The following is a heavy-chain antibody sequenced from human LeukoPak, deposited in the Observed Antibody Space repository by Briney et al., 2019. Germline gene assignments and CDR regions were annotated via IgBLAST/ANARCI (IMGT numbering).Heavy chain of an antibody. D-gene: IGHD3-10*01. Sequence: SETLSLTCTVSGGSISSGSYYWSWIRQPAGKGLEWIGRIYTSASTNYNPSLKSRVTISVDTSKNQFSLKLSSVTAADTAVYYCAREGYYEAFDIWGQGTMVTVSS. V-gene: IGHV4-61*02. CDR3: AREGYYEAFDI. CDR2: IYTSAST. J-gene: IGHJ3*02. CDR1: GGSISSGSYY.